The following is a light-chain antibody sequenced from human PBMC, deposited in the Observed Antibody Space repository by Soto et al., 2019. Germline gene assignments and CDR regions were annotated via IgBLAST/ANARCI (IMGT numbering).Light chain of an antibody. Sequence: IVLTQSPATLSLSPGERATLSCRASQSVSSYLAWYQHKPGQAPRLLIYDASNRATVFPARFSGSGSGTDFTLTISSLEPEDFALYYCQQRSNWPSFGQGTRLEIK. V-gene: IGKV3-11*01. CDR1: QSVSSY. CDR3: QQRSNWPS. J-gene: IGKJ5*01. CDR2: DAS.